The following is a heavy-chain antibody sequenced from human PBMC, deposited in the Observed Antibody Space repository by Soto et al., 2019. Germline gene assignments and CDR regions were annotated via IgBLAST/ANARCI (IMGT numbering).Heavy chain of an antibody. CDR2: IYNGGST. J-gene: IGHJ4*02. CDR1: GGSISSYY. D-gene: IGHD3-3*01. Sequence: PSETLSLTCTVSGGSISSYYWSWIRQPPGKGLEWIGYIYNGGSTYYRPSLETRMHMSLDATRNHYSLRLTSVTAADTAVYFCARAPVGLDTISYFDYWGQGKLDTVSS. CDR3: ARAPVGLDTISYFDY. V-gene: IGHV4-59*04.